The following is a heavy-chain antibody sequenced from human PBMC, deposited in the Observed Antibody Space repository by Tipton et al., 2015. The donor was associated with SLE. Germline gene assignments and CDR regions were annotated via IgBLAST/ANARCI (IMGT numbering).Heavy chain of an antibody. CDR3: ARGGTGDGRNPFDP. Sequence: TLSLTYAVYDGSLSNYYWSWFRRPPGRGLEWIGEITRRGKTNYNPSLKSRVTISVDTSKNQFSLNLRSVTAADTAVYYCARGGTGDGRNPFDPWGQGTLVTVSS. CDR1: DGSLSNYY. CDR2: ITRRGKT. V-gene: IGHV4-34*01. J-gene: IGHJ5*02. D-gene: IGHD4-23*01.